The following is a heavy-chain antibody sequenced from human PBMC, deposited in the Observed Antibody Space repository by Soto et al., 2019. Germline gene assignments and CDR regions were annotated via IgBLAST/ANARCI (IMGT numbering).Heavy chain of an antibody. V-gene: IGHV3-21*01. CDR3: ARAGSADGDDERMGTMDP. CDR2: ISSSSSYI. Sequence: EVQLVESGGGLVKPGGSLRLSCAASGFTFSSYSMNWVRQAPGKGLEWVSSISSSSSYIYYADSVKGRFTISRDNAKNSLYLQMNSLRAEDTAVYYCARAGSADGDDERMGTMDPWGQGTLVTVSS. J-gene: IGHJ5*02. D-gene: IGHD4-17*01. CDR1: GFTFSSYS.